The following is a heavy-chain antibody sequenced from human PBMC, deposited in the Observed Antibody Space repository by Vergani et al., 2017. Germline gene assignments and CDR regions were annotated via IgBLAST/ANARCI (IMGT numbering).Heavy chain of an antibody. CDR3: ASADDYGSEDY. CDR2: IIPIFGTA. J-gene: IGHJ4*02. Sequence: QVQLVQSGAEVKKPGSSVKVSCKASGGTFSSYAISWVRQAPGQGLEWMGGIIPIFGTANYAQKFQGRVTITADESTSTAYMELIGLRAEDTAVYYCASADDYGSEDYWGQGTLVTVSS. D-gene: IGHD3-10*01. CDR1: GGTFSSYA. V-gene: IGHV1-69*01.